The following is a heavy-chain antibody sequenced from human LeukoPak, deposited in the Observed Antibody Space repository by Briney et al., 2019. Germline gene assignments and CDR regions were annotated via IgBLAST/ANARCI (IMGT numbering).Heavy chain of an antibody. CDR1: DGSISSSSYY. D-gene: IGHD5-12*01. J-gene: IGHJ4*02. Sequence: SETLSLTCTVSDGSISSSSYYWGWIRQPPGKGLEWIGSIYYSGSTYYNPSLKSRVTISVDTSKNQFSLKLSSVTAADTAVYYCARHTDGDSGYVFDYWGQGTLVTVSS. CDR2: IYYSGST. CDR3: ARHTDGDSGYVFDY. V-gene: IGHV4-39*01.